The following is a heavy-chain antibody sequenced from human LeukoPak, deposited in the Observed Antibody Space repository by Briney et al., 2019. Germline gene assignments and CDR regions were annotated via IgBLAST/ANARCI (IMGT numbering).Heavy chain of an antibody. J-gene: IGHJ5*02. CDR1: GFTFRTYT. Sequence: GRSLRLSCAASGFTFRTYTMHWVRHAPGKGLEWVASISYDGYYKYYAEPVKGPFIISRDNSKNTLYLQINSLRADDTAVYYCASAGAVTDSFVHWGEGTLLIVSS. CDR3: ASAGAVTDSFVH. D-gene: IGHD4-23*01. V-gene: IGHV3-30-3*01. CDR2: ISYDGYYK.